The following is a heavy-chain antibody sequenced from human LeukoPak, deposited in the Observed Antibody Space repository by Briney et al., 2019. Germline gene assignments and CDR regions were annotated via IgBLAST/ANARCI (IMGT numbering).Heavy chain of an antibody. CDR3: ARVPNYSTSWYYFDY. V-gene: IGHV3-11*01. D-gene: IGHD6-6*01. Sequence: GGSLRLSCAASGFTFSDHYMTWIRQAPGKGLEWVSYISSSGSTIYYADSVKGRFTISRDNAKNSLYLEMNSLRAEDTAVYFCARVPNYSTSWYYFDYWGQGTLVTVSS. CDR1: GFTFSDHY. CDR2: ISSSGSTI. J-gene: IGHJ4*02.